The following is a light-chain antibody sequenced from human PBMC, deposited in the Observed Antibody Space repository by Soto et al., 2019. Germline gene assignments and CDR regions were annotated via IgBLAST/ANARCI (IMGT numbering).Light chain of an antibody. CDR2: AAI. Sequence: EIVMMQSPATLSVSPGDRVTLSCWASQSVSNNLAWYQQKPGQAPRLLIYAAITRATGITARFSGSGAETEFTLTISRLQSEDFAVYYCQQYNKWPLTFGGGTKVEIK. V-gene: IGKV3-15*01. J-gene: IGKJ4*01. CDR3: QQYNKWPLT. CDR1: QSVSNN.